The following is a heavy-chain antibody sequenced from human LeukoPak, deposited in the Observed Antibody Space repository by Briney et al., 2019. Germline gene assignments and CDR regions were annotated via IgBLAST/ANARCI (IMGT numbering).Heavy chain of an antibody. V-gene: IGHV3-66*01. CDR2: IYSGGST. CDR1: GFTVSSNY. Sequence: GGSLRLSCAASGFTVSSNYMSWVRQAPGKGLEWVSVIYSGGSTYYADSVKGRFTISRDNSKNTLYLQMNSLRAEDTAVYYCARDPTSQYYYGSGSYYDYWGQGTLVTVSS. CDR3: ARDPTSQYYYGSGSYYDY. J-gene: IGHJ4*02. D-gene: IGHD3-10*01.